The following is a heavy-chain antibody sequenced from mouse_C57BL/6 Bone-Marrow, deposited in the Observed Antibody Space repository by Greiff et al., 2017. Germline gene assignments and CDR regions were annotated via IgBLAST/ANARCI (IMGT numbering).Heavy chain of an antibody. CDR1: GYTFTSYW. D-gene: IGHD1-1*01. V-gene: IGHV1-74*01. J-gene: IGHJ3*01. CDR2: INPFDGGT. CDR3: AREGYYGRPDWFAY. Sequence: QVQLQQPGAELVKPGASVKLSCKASGYTFTSYWMHWVKQRPGQGLEWIGRINPFDGGTNYNQKFKGKATMTVDKSSSTAYMQLSSLTSEDSAVYYCAREGYYGRPDWFAYWGQGTPVTVSA.